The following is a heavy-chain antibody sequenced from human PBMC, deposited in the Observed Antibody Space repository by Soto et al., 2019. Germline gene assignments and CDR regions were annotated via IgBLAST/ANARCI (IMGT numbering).Heavy chain of an antibody. CDR2: IYHTGTT. V-gene: IGHV4-4*02. CDR3: AGSVHF. Sequence: QVQLQESGPGLVNPSGTLSLTCAVSGASINRDNWWTWVRQPPGKGLESIGDIYHTGTTNYDSSLKSRATISIDESKTHFSLTHNAVSAADTAVYYCAGSVHFWGQGTLVAVSS. D-gene: IGHD3-10*01. J-gene: IGHJ4*02. CDR1: GASINRDNW.